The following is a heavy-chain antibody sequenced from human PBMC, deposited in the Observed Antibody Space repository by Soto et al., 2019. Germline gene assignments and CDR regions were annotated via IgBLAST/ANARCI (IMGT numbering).Heavy chain of an antibody. J-gene: IGHJ6*02. V-gene: IGHV3-30*18. D-gene: IGHD7-27*01. CDR1: GFTFPRFG. CDR3: AKGRGEMNWANYYGLDV. Sequence: QMQLVESGGGVVQPGRSLRLSCAASGFTFPRFGMHWVRQAPGKGLEWVALITYEGSQIYYADAVKGRFTISRDNGDNTLSLQMDNLRTEDTATYFCAKGRGEMNWANYYGLDVWGQGTTVTVSS. CDR2: ITYEGSQI.